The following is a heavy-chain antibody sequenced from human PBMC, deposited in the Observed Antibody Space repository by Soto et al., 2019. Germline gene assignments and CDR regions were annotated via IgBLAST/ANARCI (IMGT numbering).Heavy chain of an antibody. D-gene: IGHD4-17*01. V-gene: IGHV3-11*01. Sequence: PGGSLRLSCAASNFIFSDYYLSWIRQAPGKGLAWVSYISNSGTTVYYADSVKGRFTISRDNAKKSLYLQMNSLRAEDTAVYYCARDTLPTDFGLGWDVWGQGTTVTFSS. CDR3: ARDTLPTDFGLGWDV. CDR2: ISNSGTTV. J-gene: IGHJ6*02. CDR1: NFIFSDYY.